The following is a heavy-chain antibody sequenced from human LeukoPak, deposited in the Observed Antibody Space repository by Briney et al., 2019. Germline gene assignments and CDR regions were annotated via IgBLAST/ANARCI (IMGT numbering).Heavy chain of an antibody. CDR1: GFTFSTYS. J-gene: IGHJ1*01. CDR3: ARGGSTSSSSHFHH. Sequence: PGGSLRPSCAASGFTFSTYSMNWVRQAPGKGLEWVSSISGSSSFIYYADSVKGRFTISRDNAKNSLYLQMNSLRAEDTAVYYCARGGSTSSSSHFHHWGQGTLVTVSS. CDR2: ISGSSSFI. V-gene: IGHV3-21*01. D-gene: IGHD6-6*01.